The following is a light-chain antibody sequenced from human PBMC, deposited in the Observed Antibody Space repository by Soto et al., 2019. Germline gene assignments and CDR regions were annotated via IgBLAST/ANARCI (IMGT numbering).Light chain of an antibody. J-gene: IGLJ2*01. V-gene: IGLV1-47*01. CDR2: RNN. CDR1: SSNIGSNY. CDR3: AAWDDSLSGVV. Sequence: QSVLTQPPSASGTPGQRVTISCSGSSSNIGSNYVSWYQQLPGTAPKLLIYRNNQRPSGVPDRFSGSKSGTSVSLAISGLRSEDEADYYCAAWDDSLSGVVFGGGTKLTVL.